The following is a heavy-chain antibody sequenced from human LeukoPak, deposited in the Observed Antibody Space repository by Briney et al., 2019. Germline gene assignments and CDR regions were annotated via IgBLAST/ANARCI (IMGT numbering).Heavy chain of an antibody. Sequence: PSETLSLTCNVSGGSISSGGYYWTWIRQPPGKGLELIGFTYASGTTYYNPSLKKRVTISVRGSKNQFSLNLSSATAADTAVYYCARGYYGSGSPLGHFDYWGQGTLVTVSS. V-gene: IGHV4-30-2*01. J-gene: IGHJ4*02. CDR1: GGSISSGGYY. D-gene: IGHD3-10*01. CDR3: ARGYYGSGSPLGHFDY. CDR2: TYASGTT.